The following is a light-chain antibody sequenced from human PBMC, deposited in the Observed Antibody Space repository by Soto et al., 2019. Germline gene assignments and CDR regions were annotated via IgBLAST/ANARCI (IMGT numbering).Light chain of an antibody. V-gene: IGLV2-14*01. CDR3: SSYTSSCIYVV. CDR1: SSDVGGYNY. Sequence: QSALTQPASVSGSPGQSITISCTGTSSDVGGYNYVSWYQQHPGKAPKLMIYDVSNRPSGVSNRFSGSKSGNTASLTISGLQAEDEADYYCSSYTSSCIYVVFGGGTKLTVL. J-gene: IGLJ2*01. CDR2: DVS.